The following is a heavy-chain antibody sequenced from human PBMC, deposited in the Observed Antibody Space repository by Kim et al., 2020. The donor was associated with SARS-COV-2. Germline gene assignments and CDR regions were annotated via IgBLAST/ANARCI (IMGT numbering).Heavy chain of an antibody. Sequence: GGSLRLSCAASGFTVSSTYMNWVRQAPGKGLEWVSVIYSGGNTYYADSVKGRFTISRENSKNTLYLQMNSLRAEDTAVYYCARGGTTVVTFDYWGQGTLVTVSS. J-gene: IGHJ4*02. D-gene: IGHD4-17*01. CDR3: ARGGTTVVTFDY. CDR2: IYSGGNT. V-gene: IGHV3-53*01. CDR1: GFTVSSTY.